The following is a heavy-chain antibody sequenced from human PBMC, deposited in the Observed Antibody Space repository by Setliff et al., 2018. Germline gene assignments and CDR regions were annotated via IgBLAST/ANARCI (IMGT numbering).Heavy chain of an antibody. CDR2: INTNTGNP. D-gene: IGHD4-17*01. V-gene: IGHV7-4-1*02. Sequence: ASVKVSCKASGYTFSSYAMGWMRQAPGQRLEWMGWINTNTGNPSYAQDFTRRLVFSLDTSVSTADLQISSLEAGDSAVYYCARASLFWTTLWKGDYYMGVWGEGTTVTVAS. CDR1: GYTFSSYA. CDR3: ARASLFWTTLWKGDYYMGV. J-gene: IGHJ6*03.